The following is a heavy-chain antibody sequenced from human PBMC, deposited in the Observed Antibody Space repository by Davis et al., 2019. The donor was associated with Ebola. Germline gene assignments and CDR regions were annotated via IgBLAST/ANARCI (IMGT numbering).Heavy chain of an antibody. CDR3: ARAGQQNWFDP. V-gene: IGHV1-24*01. D-gene: IGHD6-13*01. Sequence: ASVKVSCKVSGYTLTELSMHWVRQAPGKGLEWMGGFDPEDGETIYAQKFQGRVTITADKSTSTAYMELSSLRSEDTAVYYCARAGQQNWFDPWGQGTLVTVSS. J-gene: IGHJ5*02. CDR2: FDPEDGET. CDR1: GYTLTELS.